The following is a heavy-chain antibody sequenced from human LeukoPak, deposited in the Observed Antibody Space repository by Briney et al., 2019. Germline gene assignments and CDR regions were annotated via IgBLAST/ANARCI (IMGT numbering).Heavy chain of an antibody. J-gene: IGHJ1*01. Sequence: SETLSLTCTVSGGSISSGGYYWSWLRQHPGKGLEWIGYIYYSGSTYYNPSLKSRVTISVDTSKNQFSLKLSSVTAADTAVYYCARESSSGYYFGWGQGTLVTVSS. CDR1: GGSISSGGYY. D-gene: IGHD3-22*01. V-gene: IGHV4-31*03. CDR3: ARESSSGYYFG. CDR2: IYYSGST.